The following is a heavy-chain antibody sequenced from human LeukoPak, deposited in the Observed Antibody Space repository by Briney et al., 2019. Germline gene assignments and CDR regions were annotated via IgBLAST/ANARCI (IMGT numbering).Heavy chain of an antibody. V-gene: IGHV4-39*01. CDR1: GFTVSSNY. CDR3: ARLGGDGKDY. CDR2: IYYSGST. Sequence: GSLRLSCAASGFTVSSNYMSWIRQPPGKGLEWIGSIYYSGSTYYNPSLKSRVTISVDTSKNQFSLKLSSVTAADTAVYYCARLGGDGKDYWGQGTLVTVSS. D-gene: IGHD1-14*01. J-gene: IGHJ4*02.